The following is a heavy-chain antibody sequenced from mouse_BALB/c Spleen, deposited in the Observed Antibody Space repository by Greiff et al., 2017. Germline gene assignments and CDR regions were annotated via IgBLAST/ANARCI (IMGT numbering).Heavy chain of an antibody. CDR1: GFTFSSYG. CDR3: ARQGYLDY. J-gene: IGHJ2*01. V-gene: IGHV5-6*01. Sequence: EVMLVESGGDLVKPGGSLKLSSAASGFTFSSYGMSWVRQTPDKRLEWVATISSGGSYTYYPDSVKGRFTISRDNAKNTLYLQMSSLKSEDTAMYYCARQGYLDYWGQGTTLTVSS. CDR2: ISSGGSYT.